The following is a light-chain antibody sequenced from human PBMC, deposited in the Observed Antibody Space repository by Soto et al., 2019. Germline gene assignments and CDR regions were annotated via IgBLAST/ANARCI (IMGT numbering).Light chain of an antibody. Sequence: QSALTQPASVSGSPGPSITISCTGTSSDVGGYIYVSWYQQHPGKAPKLMIYEVSNRPSGVSNRFSGSKSGNTASLTISGLQAEDEADYYCSSYSRSSFYVFGTGTKLTVL. CDR3: SSYSRSSFYV. J-gene: IGLJ1*01. CDR1: SSDVGGYIY. CDR2: EVS. V-gene: IGLV2-14*01.